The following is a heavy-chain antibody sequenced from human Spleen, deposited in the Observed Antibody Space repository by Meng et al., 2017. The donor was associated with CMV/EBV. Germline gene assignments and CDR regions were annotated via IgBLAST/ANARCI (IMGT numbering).Heavy chain of an antibody. J-gene: IGHJ4*02. CDR3: ARDPVVPAALDY. CDR2: FDPEDGET. D-gene: IGHD2-2*01. CDR1: GYTLTELS. Sequence: ASVKVSCKVSGYTLTELSMQWVRQVPGKGLEWMGGFDPEDGETIYTQKFQGRLTLTEDTSTNTAYMQLSSLRSDDTAVYYCARDPVVPAALDYWGQGTLVTVSS. V-gene: IGHV1-24*01.